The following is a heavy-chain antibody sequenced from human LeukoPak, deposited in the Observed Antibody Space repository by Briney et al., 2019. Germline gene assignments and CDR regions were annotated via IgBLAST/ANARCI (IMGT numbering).Heavy chain of an antibody. CDR3: AKEGESGDGMDV. CDR1: GFSFSAYD. J-gene: IGHJ6*02. V-gene: IGHV3-30*02. Sequence: GGSLRLSCAASGFSFSAYDMHWVRQAPGKGLEWVAFIRYDGSNKYYADSVKGRFTISRDNSKNTLYLQMNSLRAEDTAVYYCAKEGESGDGMDVWGQGTTVTVSS. CDR2: IRYDGSNK. D-gene: IGHD3-10*01.